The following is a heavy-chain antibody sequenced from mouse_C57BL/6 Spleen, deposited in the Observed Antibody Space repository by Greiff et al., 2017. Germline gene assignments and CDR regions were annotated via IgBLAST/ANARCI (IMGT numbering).Heavy chain of an antibody. CDR3: ARARRTSYYFDY. Sequence: DVKLVESEGGLVQPGSSMKLSCTASGFTFSDYYMAWVRQVPEKGLEWVANFNYDGSSTYYLDSLKSRFIISRDNAKNILYLQMSSLKSEDTATYYCARARRTSYYFDYWGQGTTLTVSS. CDR2: FNYDGSST. V-gene: IGHV5-16*01. J-gene: IGHJ2*01. CDR1: GFTFSDYY.